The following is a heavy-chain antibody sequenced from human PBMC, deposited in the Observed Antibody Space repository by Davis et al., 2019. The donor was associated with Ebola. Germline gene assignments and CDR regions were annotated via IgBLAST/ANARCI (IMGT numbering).Heavy chain of an antibody. D-gene: IGHD3-10*01. J-gene: IGHJ5*02. Sequence: MPSETLSLTCAVSGGSISSGGYSWSWIRQPPGKGLEWIGHIYDSGSTYSNPSLKSRVTISLDRSKNQYSLKLTSVTAADTAVYDCARTSLRFGDVKLLDPWGQGTLVTVSS. CDR3: ARTSLRFGDVKLLDP. V-gene: IGHV4-30-2*01. CDR1: GGSISSGGYS. CDR2: IYDSGST.